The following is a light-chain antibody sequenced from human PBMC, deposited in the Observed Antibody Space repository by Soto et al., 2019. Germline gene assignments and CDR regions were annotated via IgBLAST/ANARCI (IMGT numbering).Light chain of an antibody. J-gene: IGLJ1*01. V-gene: IGLV2-14*01. Sequence: QSALTQPASVSGSPGQSITISCTGTSSDVGAYNYVSWYQQHPGKAPKLLIFEVSSRPSGVSNRFSGSKSGSTASLTISGLRAEDEADYYCSSNADSDTLYVFGTGTKVTVL. CDR3: SSNADSDTLYV. CDR1: SSDVGAYNY. CDR2: EVS.